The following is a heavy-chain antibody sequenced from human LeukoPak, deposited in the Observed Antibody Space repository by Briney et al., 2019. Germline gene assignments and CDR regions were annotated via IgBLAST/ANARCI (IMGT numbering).Heavy chain of an antibody. V-gene: IGHV4-59*08. D-gene: IGHD1-26*01. CDR1: GGSISRYY. CDR2: TYNREST. J-gene: IGHJ3*02. Sequence: SDTLSLTCTVSGGSISRYYWSWIRQSQGKGLEWIGYTYNRESTNYNPSLQSRATISVDTSRNQFSLKLTSVTAADTAVYYCATRIGGGNYPESTFDIWGQGAMVIVSS. CDR3: ATRIGGGNYPESTFDI.